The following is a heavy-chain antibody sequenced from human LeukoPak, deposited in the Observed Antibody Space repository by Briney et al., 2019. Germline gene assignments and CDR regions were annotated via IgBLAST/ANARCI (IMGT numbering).Heavy chain of an antibody. D-gene: IGHD6-19*01. CDR2: ISSSSSYT. J-gene: IGHJ4*02. Sequence: GGSLRLSCAASGFSFRDYYMSWIRQAPGKGLEWVSYISSSSSYTNYADSVKGRFTISRDNAKNSLYLQMNSLRAEDTAVYYCASSSGPGFDYWGQGTLVTVSS. V-gene: IGHV3-11*06. CDR3: ASSSGPGFDY. CDR1: GFSFRDYY.